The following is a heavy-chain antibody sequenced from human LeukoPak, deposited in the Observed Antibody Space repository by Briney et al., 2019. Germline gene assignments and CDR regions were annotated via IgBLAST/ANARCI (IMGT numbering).Heavy chain of an antibody. V-gene: IGHV1-69*04. CDR1: GGTFSSYA. D-gene: IGHD3-22*01. CDR3: ARGPRAVNYYDSSGYGSFDI. CDR2: IIPILGIA. Sequence: GASVKVSCKASGGTFSSYAISWVRQAPGQGLEWMGRIIPILGIANYAQKFQGRVTITADKSTSTAYMELSSLRSEDTAVYNCARGPRAVNYYDSSGYGSFDIWGQGTMVTVSS. J-gene: IGHJ3*02.